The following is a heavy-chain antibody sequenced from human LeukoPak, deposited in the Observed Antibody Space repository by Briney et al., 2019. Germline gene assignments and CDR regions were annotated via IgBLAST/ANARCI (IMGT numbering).Heavy chain of an antibody. V-gene: IGHV1-18*01. J-gene: IGHJ3*02. CDR3: ARSGWGSSWSDAFDI. Sequence: ASVKVSCKASGYTFTSYGISWVRQAPGQGLEWMGWISAYNGNTNYAQKLQDRVSMTTDTSTATTYMELRSLRSDDTALYYCARSGWGSSWSDAFDIWGQGTMDSVSS. CDR2: ISAYNGNT. D-gene: IGHD6-13*01. CDR1: GYTFTSYG.